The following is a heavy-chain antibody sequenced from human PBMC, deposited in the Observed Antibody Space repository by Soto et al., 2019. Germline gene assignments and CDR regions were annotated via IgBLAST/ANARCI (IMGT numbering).Heavy chain of an antibody. CDR2: ISSDGKTI. D-gene: IGHD6-25*01. V-gene: IGHV3-11*01. CDR3: ARDGIAASGFFDY. J-gene: IGHJ4*02. Sequence: VQLVESGGGLGKPGGSLRLSCAASGFTFSDYYMTWIRQPPGKGLECVSYISSDGKTIHYADSVKGRFTISRDNAKKSLYLQMNSLRAEDTAVYYCARDGIAASGFFDYWGQGTLVTVSS. CDR1: GFTFSDYY.